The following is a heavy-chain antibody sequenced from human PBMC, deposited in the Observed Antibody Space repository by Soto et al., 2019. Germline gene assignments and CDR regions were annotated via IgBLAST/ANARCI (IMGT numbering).Heavy chain of an antibody. D-gene: IGHD6-19*01. CDR3: AKGGRQWLVTSDFNY. J-gene: IGHJ4*02. CDR2: VSNDGRNT. CDR1: GFTFSDYA. Sequence: PGGSLRLSCAAPGFTFSDYAMHWVRQAPGKGLEWVAVVSNDGRNTHYADSVKGRFTISRDSSKNTVSLEMASLRAEDTAVYYCAKGGRQWLVTSDFNYWGQGALVTVSS. V-gene: IGHV3-30*18.